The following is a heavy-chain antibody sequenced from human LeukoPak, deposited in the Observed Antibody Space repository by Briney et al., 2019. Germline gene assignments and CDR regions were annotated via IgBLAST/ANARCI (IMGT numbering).Heavy chain of an antibody. J-gene: IGHJ6*03. Sequence: SETLSLTCTVSGGSISSYYWSWIRQPAGKGLEWIGRICTSGSTNYNPSLKSRVTMSVDTSKNQFSLKLSSVTAADTAVYYCAREYYDFWSGSNPLYYYYYYMDVWGKGTTVTVSS. CDR3: AREYYDFWSGSNPLYYYYYYMDV. CDR1: GGSISSYY. V-gene: IGHV4-4*07. D-gene: IGHD3-3*01. CDR2: ICTSGST.